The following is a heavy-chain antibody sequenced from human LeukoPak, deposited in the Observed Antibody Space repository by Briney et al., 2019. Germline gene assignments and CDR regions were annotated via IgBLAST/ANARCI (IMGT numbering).Heavy chain of an antibody. J-gene: IGHJ4*02. Sequence: GGSLRLSCAASGFTFSSYGMHWVRQAPGKGLEWVSSINSDSSLMYYAESVKGRFTISRDNARNSLYLQMSSLRVEDTAVYYCIRDLFDDYSLDYWGQGALVTVSS. V-gene: IGHV3-21*01. CDR3: IRDLFDDYSLDY. CDR2: INSDSSLM. CDR1: GFTFSSYG. D-gene: IGHD3-16*01.